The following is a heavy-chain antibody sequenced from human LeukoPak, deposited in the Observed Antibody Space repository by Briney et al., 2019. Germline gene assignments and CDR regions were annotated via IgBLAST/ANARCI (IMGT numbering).Heavy chain of an antibody. V-gene: IGHV3-74*01. CDR1: GFTFSSYW. J-gene: IGHJ4*02. D-gene: IGHD6-19*01. CDR2: INSDGSST. CDR3: ARLSSELAVAGTWTFDY. Sequence: GGSLRLSCAASGFTFSSYWMHWVRQAPGKGLVWVSRINSDGSSTSYADSVKGRFTISRDNAKNTLYLQMNSLRAEDTAVYYCARLSSELAVAGTWTFDYWGQGTLVTVSS.